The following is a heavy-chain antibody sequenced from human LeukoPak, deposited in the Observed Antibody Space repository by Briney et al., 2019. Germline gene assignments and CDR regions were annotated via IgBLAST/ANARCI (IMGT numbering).Heavy chain of an antibody. CDR2: INHSGST. Sequence: SETLSLTCAVYGGSFSGYYWSWIRQPPGKGLEWIGEINHSGSTNYNLSLKSRVTISVDTSKNQFSLKLSSVTAADTAVYYCARGGGRQRWLQFVAFDYWGQGTLVTVSS. CDR1: GGSFSGYY. V-gene: IGHV4-34*01. CDR3: ARGGGRQRWLQFVAFDY. J-gene: IGHJ4*02. D-gene: IGHD5-24*01.